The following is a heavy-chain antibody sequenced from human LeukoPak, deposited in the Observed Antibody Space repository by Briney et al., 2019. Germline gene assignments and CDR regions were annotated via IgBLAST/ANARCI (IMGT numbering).Heavy chain of an antibody. Sequence: GGSLRLSCAASGFTFSSYWMSWVRQAPGKGLEWVSTISGSGGATYYADSVKGRFTISRDNSKNTLYLQMNSLRAEDTAVYYCAKDDNYIRFLSWGQGTLVTVSS. J-gene: IGHJ5*02. CDR1: GFTFSSYW. V-gene: IGHV3-23*01. CDR2: ISGSGGAT. D-gene: IGHD3-16*01. CDR3: AKDDNYIRFLS.